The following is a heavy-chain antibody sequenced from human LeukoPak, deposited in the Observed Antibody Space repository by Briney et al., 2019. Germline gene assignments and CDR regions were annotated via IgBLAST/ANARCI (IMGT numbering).Heavy chain of an antibody. J-gene: IGHJ4*02. CDR1: GYTFTAYY. V-gene: IGHV1-18*04. CDR3: ARYDYGDYLWFDY. CDR2: ISAYNGNT. D-gene: IGHD4-17*01. Sequence: ASVKVSCKASGYTFTAYYLHWVRQAPGQGLEWMGWISAYNGNTNYAQKLQGRVTMTTDTSTSTAYMELRSLRSDDTAVYYCARYDYGDYLWFDYWGQGTLVTVSS.